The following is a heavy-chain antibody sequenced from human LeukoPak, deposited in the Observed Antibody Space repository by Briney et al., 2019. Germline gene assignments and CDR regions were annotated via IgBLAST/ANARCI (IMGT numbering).Heavy chain of an antibody. CDR2: IYYSGST. V-gene: IGHV4-61*01. CDR3: ARDRNPRGY. J-gene: IGHJ4*02. Sequence: PSETLSLTCSVSAGSISSRNYYWSWIRQPPGKGLEWIGYIYYSGSTNYNPSLKSRVTISVDTSKNQFSLKLSSVTAADTAVYYCARDRNPRGYWGQGTLVTVSS. D-gene: IGHD1-14*01. CDR1: AGSISSRNYY.